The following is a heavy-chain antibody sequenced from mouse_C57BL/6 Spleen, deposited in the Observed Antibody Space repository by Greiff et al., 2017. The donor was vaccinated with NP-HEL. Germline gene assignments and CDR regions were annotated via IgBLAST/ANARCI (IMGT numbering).Heavy chain of an antibody. CDR1: GYTFTDYY. CDR2: IYPGSGNT. J-gene: IGHJ4*01. D-gene: IGHD2-3*01. Sequence: VQLQQSGAELVRPGASVKLSCKASGYTFTDYYINWVKQRPGQGLEWIARIYPGSGNTYYNEKFKGKGTLTAEKSSSTAYMQLSSLTSEDSAVYFCARWDDGYRGYYAMDYWGQGTSVTVSS. V-gene: IGHV1-76*01. CDR3: ARWDDGYRGYYAMDY.